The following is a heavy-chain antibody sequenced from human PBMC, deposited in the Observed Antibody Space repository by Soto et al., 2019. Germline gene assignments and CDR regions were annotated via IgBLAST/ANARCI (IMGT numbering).Heavy chain of an antibody. CDR2: INPSGGSS. CDR1: GYTFTNFY. V-gene: IGHV1-46*03. Sequence: ASVKVSCKASGYTFTNFYMHCVRQAPGQGLQWMGIINPSGGSSIYAQKFQGRVTMTRDTSTSTVYMELSSLRSEDTAVYYCARAHSGSYPHFDYWGQGTLVTVSS. J-gene: IGHJ4*02. D-gene: IGHD1-26*01. CDR3: ARAHSGSYPHFDY.